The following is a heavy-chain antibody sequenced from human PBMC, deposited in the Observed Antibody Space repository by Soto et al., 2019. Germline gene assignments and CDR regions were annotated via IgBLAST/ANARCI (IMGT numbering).Heavy chain of an antibody. CDR1: GGTFSSYA. J-gene: IGHJ6*02. V-gene: IGHV1-69*06. CDR3: AGVDIRITMIVVVITTPHYYYGMDV. CDR2: IIPIFGTA. Sequence: GASVNVSCKASGGTFSSYAISWVRQAPGQGLEWMGGIIPIFGTANYAQKFQGRVTITADKSTSTAYMELSSLRSEDTAVYYCAGVDIRITMIVVVITTPHYYYGMDVWGQGTTVTVSS. D-gene: IGHD3-22*01.